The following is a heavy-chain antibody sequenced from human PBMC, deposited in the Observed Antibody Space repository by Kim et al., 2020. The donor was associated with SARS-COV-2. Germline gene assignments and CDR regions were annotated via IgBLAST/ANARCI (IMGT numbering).Heavy chain of an antibody. Sequence: ASVKVSCKASGYTFINYAMSWVRQAPGQGLEWMGWINTNTGNPTYAQGFTGRFVFSLDTSVSTAYLQIGSLKAEDTAVYYCARINRTMVRGLIVYYGMDVWGQGTPVTVSS. J-gene: IGHJ6*02. CDR3: ARINRTMVRGLIVYYGMDV. V-gene: IGHV7-4-1*01. D-gene: IGHD3-10*01. CDR2: INTNTGNP. CDR1: GYTFINYA.